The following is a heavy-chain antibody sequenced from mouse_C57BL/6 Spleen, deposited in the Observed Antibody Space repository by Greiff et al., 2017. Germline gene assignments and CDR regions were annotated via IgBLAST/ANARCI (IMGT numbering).Heavy chain of an antibody. Sequence: EVQRVESEGGLVQPGSSMKLSCTASGFTFSDYYMAWVRQVPEKGLEWVANINYDGSSTYYLDSLKSRFIISRDNAKNILYLQMSSLQSEDTATYDCARFTTVVGAMDYWGQGTSVTVSS. D-gene: IGHD1-1*01. V-gene: IGHV5-16*01. CDR1: GFTFSDYY. CDR3: ARFTTVVGAMDY. CDR2: INYDGSST. J-gene: IGHJ4*01.